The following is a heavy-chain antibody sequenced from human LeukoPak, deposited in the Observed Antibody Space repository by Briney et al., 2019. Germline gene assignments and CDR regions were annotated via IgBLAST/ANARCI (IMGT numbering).Heavy chain of an antibody. CDR1: GFTVSSNY. J-gene: IGHJ4*02. Sequence: PGGSLSLSCAASGFTVSSNYMSGVGQAPGKGLEWVSVIYSGGSTYYADSVKGRVTISRDNSKNTLYLQMNSLRAEDTAVYYCARAGRGPFDYWGQGTLVTVSS. CDR2: IYSGGST. V-gene: IGHV3-53*01. CDR3: ARAGRGPFDY.